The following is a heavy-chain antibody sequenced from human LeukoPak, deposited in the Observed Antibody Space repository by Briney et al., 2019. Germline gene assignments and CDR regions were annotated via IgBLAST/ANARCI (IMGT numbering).Heavy chain of an antibody. J-gene: IGHJ6*03. CDR2: ISSSSSTI. V-gene: IGHV3-48*01. CDR3: ARDGSYQWAQRYYMDV. D-gene: IGHD6-19*01. CDR1: GFTFSSYS. Sequence: GGSLRLSCAASGFTFSSYSMNWVRLARGKGLEWVSSISSSSSTIYYADSVKGRFTISRDNAKNSLYLQMNSLVAEETAVYYCARDGSYQWAQRYYMDVWGKGTTVTVSS.